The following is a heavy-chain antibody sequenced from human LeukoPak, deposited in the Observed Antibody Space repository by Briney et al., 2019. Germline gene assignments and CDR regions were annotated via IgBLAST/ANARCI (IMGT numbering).Heavy chain of an antibody. CDR3: AKDGLGSSGYYYFDY. CDR2: SSWNSGSI. D-gene: IGHD3-22*01. V-gene: IGHV3-9*01. Sequence: GRSLRLSCAASGFTFGDYAMHWVRQAPGKGLEWVSSSSWNSGSIGYADSVKGRFTISRDNAKNSLYLQMNSLRAEDTALYYCAKDGLGSSGYYYFDYWGQGTLVTVSS. J-gene: IGHJ4*02. CDR1: GFTFGDYA.